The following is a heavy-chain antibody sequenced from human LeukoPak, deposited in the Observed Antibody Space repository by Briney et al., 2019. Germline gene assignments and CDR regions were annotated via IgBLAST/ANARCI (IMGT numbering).Heavy chain of an antibody. CDR2: ISSSSSTI. D-gene: IGHD4-23*01. Sequence: PVGTQRLSCAASRLTLRMYSMNWAHDAPGQGLECVSYISSSSSTIDCADSVKGRFSISRDYAKKSLYLQMKSLRDEDTAVYYCAGEDGGKADIWGQGTMVTVSS. J-gene: IGHJ3*02. CDR3: AGEDGGKADI. CDR1: RLTLRMYS. V-gene: IGHV3-48*02.